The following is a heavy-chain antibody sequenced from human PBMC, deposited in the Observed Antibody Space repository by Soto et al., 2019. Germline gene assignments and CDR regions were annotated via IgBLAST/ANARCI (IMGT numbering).Heavy chain of an antibody. CDR1: GFTFSNYA. CDR2: ISRIGNRS. Sequence: EVQLLDSGGGLVQPGGSLRLSCAASGFTFSNYAMSWVRQGPGKGLEWVSGISRIGNRSYYADSVKGRYTISRDNSKSTLYLQMNSLRAEYTAVYYCANADLVWSSEQPYYFDYWGQGTLVTFSS. CDR3: ANADLVWSSEQPYYFDY. V-gene: IGHV3-23*01. J-gene: IGHJ4*02. D-gene: IGHD3-16*01.